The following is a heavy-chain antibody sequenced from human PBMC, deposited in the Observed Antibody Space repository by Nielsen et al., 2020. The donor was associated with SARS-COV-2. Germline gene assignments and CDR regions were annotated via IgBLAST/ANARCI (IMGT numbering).Heavy chain of an antibody. Sequence: PGKGLEWIGSIYYSGSTYYNPSLKSRVTISVDTSKNQFSLKLSSVTAADTAVYYCARGSISMVRGVIQNYYYYYGMDVWGQGTTVTVSS. CDR2: IYYSGST. D-gene: IGHD3-10*01. J-gene: IGHJ6*02. CDR3: ARGSISMVRGVIQNYYYYYGMDV. V-gene: IGHV4-39*01.